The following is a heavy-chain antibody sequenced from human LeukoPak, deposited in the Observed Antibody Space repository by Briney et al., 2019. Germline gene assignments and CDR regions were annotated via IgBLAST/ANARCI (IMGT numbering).Heavy chain of an antibody. CDR1: GGSINSYY. D-gene: IGHD6-19*01. CDR2: IYYNGRT. J-gene: IGHJ3*02. V-gene: IGHV4-59*01. CDR3: ARSIAVAGNDAFDI. Sequence: SETLSLTCTVSGGSINSYYWSWIRQPPGKGLEWIGYIYYNGRTNYNPSLKSRVTISVDTSKNQFSLELTSVTAADTAVYYCARSIAVAGNDAFDIWGRGTMVTVSS.